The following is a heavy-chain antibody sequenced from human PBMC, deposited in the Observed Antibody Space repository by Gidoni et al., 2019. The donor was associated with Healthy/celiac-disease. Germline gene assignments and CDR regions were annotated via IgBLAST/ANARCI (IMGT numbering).Heavy chain of an antibody. J-gene: IGHJ6*02. V-gene: IGHV4-39*07. D-gene: IGHD2-15*01. CDR2: IYSRGST. CDR1: GGSISSSSYY. Sequence: QLQLQESGPGLVKPSETLSLTCTVPGGSISSSSYYWGRIRQPPGKGLDWIGSIYSRGSTYYNPSIKSRVTISGDTSKNQFSLKLSSVTAADTAVYYCATGVQVVRLSYYYYYGMDVWGQGTTVTVSS. CDR3: ATGVQVVRLSYYYYYGMDV.